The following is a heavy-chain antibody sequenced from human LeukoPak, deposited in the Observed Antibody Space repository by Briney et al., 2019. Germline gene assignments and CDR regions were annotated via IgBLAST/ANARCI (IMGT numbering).Heavy chain of an antibody. Sequence: ASVKVSCKASGYTFTSYDINWVRQATGQGLEWMGWISAYNGNTNYAQKLQGRVTITRNTSISTAYMELSSLRSEDTAVYYCARLQGPDAFDIWGQGTMVTFSS. CDR3: ARLQGPDAFDI. CDR1: GYTFTSYD. J-gene: IGHJ3*02. CDR2: ISAYNGNT. V-gene: IGHV1-8*01.